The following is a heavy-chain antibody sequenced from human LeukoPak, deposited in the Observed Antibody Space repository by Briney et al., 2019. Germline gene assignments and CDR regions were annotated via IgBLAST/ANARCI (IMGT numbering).Heavy chain of an antibody. Sequence: SETLSLTCAVYGGSFSGYYWSWIRQPPGKGLEWIGEINHSGSINYNPSLKSRVTISVDTSKNQFSLKLSSVTAADTAVYYCAREINRHFDYWGQGTLVTVSS. D-gene: IGHD1-14*01. CDR1: GGSFSGYY. V-gene: IGHV4-34*01. CDR3: AREINRHFDY. J-gene: IGHJ4*02. CDR2: INHSGSI.